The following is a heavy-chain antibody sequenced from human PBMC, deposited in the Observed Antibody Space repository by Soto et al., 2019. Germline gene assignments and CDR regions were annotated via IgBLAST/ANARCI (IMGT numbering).Heavy chain of an antibody. J-gene: IGHJ6*02. D-gene: IGHD6-13*01. CDR1: GYSFTSYW. Sequence: GESLKISCKGSGYSFTSYWIGWVRQMPGKGLEWMGIIYPGDSDTRYSPSFQGQVTISADKSISTAYLQWSSLKASDTAMYYCARRGIAARRGYYYSGMAVWGQGTTVPVSS. CDR3: ARRGIAARRGYYYSGMAV. V-gene: IGHV5-51*01. CDR2: IYPGDSDT.